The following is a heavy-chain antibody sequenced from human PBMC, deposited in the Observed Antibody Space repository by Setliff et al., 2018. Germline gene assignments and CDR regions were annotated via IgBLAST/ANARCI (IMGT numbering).Heavy chain of an antibody. CDR1: GGSISTYY. J-gene: IGHJ4*02. Sequence: SETLSLTCTVSGGSISTYYWSWIRQPPGKGLEWIGYIYTSGTTKYNPSLKSRVTISIDTSKSQFSLNLSSVTAADTAVYYCARIAYGSGSYYFDYWGQGTLVTVSS. CDR2: IYTSGTT. D-gene: IGHD3-10*01. CDR3: ARIAYGSGSYYFDY. V-gene: IGHV4-4*08.